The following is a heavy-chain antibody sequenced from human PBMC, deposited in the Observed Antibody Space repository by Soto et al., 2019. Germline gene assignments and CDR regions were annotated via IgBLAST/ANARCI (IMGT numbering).Heavy chain of an antibody. CDR3: ARGNDYRNYELDY. CDR1: GFTFSSYG. CDR2: IWYDGSNK. Sequence: QVQLVESGGGVVQPGRSLRLSCAASGFTFSSYGMHWVRQAPGKGLEWVAVIWYDGSNKYYADSVKGRFTISRDNSKNTLYRQMNSLRADNMAVYYFARGNDYRNYELDYWGQGTLVTDSS. J-gene: IGHJ4*02. V-gene: IGHV3-33*01. D-gene: IGHD4-4*01.